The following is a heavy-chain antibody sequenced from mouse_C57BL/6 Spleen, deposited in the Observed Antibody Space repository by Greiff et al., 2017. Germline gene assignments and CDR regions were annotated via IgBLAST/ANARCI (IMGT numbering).Heavy chain of an antibody. CDR3: ARSDYYGLYFDY. J-gene: IGHJ2*01. CDR1: GYTFTSYW. V-gene: IGHV1-55*01. D-gene: IGHD1-1*01. CDR2: IYPGSGST. Sequence: QVQLKESGAELVKPGASVKMSCKASGYTFTSYWITWVKQRPGQGLEWIGDIYPGSGSTNYNEKFKSKATLTVVTSSSTAYMQLSSLTSEDSAVYYCARSDYYGLYFDYWGQGTTLTVSS.